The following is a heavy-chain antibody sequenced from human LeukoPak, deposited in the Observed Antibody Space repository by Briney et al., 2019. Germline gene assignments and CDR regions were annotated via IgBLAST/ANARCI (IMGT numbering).Heavy chain of an antibody. V-gene: IGHV4-59*08. CDR3: ARHEYYYGSGAGLFDY. CDR1: GGSISSYY. CDR2: IYTSGST. D-gene: IGHD3-10*01. Sequence: SETLSLTCTVSGGSISSYYWSWIRQPPGKGLEWIGRIYTSGSTNYNPSLKSRVTISVDTSKNQFSLKLSSVTAADTAVYYCARHEYYYGSGAGLFDYWGQGTLVTVSS. J-gene: IGHJ4*02.